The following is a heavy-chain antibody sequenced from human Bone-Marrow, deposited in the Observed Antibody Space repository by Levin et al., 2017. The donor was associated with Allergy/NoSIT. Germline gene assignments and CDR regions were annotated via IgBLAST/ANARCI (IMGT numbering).Heavy chain of an antibody. D-gene: IGHD3-3*01. CDR2: IHYSGTT. V-gene: IGHV4-39*01. CDR1: GGSISSSDDY. Sequence: SETLSLTCTVSGGSISSSDDYWGWIRQPSGTGLEWIGTIHYSGTTYYNPSLQRRVTMFADTSANQFSLRLSSVTAADTAVYYCARQEGITLFGVVINRGGHRWFDPWGQGTLVTVSS. J-gene: IGHJ5*02. CDR3: ARQEGITLFGVVINRGGHRWFDP.